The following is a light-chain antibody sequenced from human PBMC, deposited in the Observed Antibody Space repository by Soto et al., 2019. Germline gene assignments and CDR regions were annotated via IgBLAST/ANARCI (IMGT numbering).Light chain of an antibody. Sequence: QSALTQPASVSGSPGQSITFSCTGTSSDVGGYNYVSWYQQHPGEAPKLIIYDVSNRPSGVSNRFSGSKSGDTASLTISGLQAEDEADYYCSSYTSSSTSVVFGGGTKVTVL. CDR3: SSYTSSSTSVV. CDR2: DVS. CDR1: SSDVGGYNY. V-gene: IGLV2-14*03. J-gene: IGLJ2*01.